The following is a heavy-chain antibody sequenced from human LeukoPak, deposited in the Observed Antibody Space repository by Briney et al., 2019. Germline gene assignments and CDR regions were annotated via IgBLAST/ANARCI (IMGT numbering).Heavy chain of an antibody. V-gene: IGHV3-30*02. CDR3: AKDGRECSGETCRSYYYHYGMDV. CDR2: MSSDGSTK. Sequence: GGSLRLSCEASGFAFRSYGMHWVRQAPGKGLEWVAVMSSDGSTKYYSDSVKGRFTISRDNPENTLYLQMNSLRVEDTAVYYCAKDGRECSGETCRSYYYHYGMDVWGRGTTVTVSS. CDR1: GFAFRSYG. D-gene: IGHD2-15*01. J-gene: IGHJ6*02.